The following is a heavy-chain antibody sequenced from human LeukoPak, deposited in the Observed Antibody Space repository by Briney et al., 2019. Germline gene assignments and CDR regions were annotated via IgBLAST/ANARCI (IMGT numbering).Heavy chain of an antibody. J-gene: IGHJ4*02. Sequence: GESLKISCKGSGYSFTSYWIGWVRQMPGKGLEWMGIIYPGDSDTRYSPSFQGQVTISADKSISTAYLQWSSLKASDTAMYYCARQTRGGIAAAGSGYWGQGTLVTVSS. D-gene: IGHD6-13*01. CDR1: GYSFTSYW. CDR2: IYPGDSDT. V-gene: IGHV5-51*01. CDR3: ARQTRGGIAAAGSGY.